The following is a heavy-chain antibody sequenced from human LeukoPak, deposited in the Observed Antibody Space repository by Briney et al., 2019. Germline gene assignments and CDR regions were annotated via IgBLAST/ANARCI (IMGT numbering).Heavy chain of an antibody. V-gene: IGHV1-2*02. Sequence: ASVKVSCKASGYTFTGYYMHWVRQAPGQGLEWMGWINPNSGGTNYVQKFQGRVTMTRDTSISTAYMELSRLRSDDTAVYYCARWGYSGYVLFDYWGQGTLVTVSS. CDR2: INPNSGGT. CDR1: GYTFTGYY. D-gene: IGHD5-12*01. CDR3: ARWGYSGYVLFDY. J-gene: IGHJ4*02.